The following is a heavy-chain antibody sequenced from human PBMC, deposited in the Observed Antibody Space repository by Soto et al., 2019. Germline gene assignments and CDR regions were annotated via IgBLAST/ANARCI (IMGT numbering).Heavy chain of an antibody. J-gene: IGHJ6*02. V-gene: IGHV1-18*01. CDR1: GYTFTSYG. Sequence: ASVKVSCKASGYTFTSYGISWVRQAPGQGLEWMGWISAYNGNTNYAQKLQGRVTMTTDTSTSTAYMELRSLRSDDTAVYYCASKTMVTTPGRPYYYYGMDVWGQGTTVTVSS. CDR3: ASKTMVTTPGRPYYYYGMDV. D-gene: IGHD4-17*01. CDR2: ISAYNGNT.